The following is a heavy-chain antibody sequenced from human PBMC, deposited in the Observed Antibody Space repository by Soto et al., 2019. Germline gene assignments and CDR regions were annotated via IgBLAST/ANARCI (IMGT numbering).Heavy chain of an antibody. CDR1: GGTFSSYT. J-gene: IGHJ5*02. V-gene: IGHV1-69*04. D-gene: IGHD3-16*02. CDR3: AREGGRTGYPQESNWFDP. CDR2: IIPILGIA. Sequence: ASVKVSCKASGGTFSSYTISWVRQAPGQGLEWMGRIIPILGIANYAQKFQGRVTITADKSTSTAYMELSSLRSEDTAVYYCAREGGRTGYPQESNWFDPWGQGTLVTVSS.